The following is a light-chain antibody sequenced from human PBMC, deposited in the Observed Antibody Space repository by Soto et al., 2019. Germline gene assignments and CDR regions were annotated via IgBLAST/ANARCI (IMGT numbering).Light chain of an antibody. CDR1: QGISSA. Sequence: AIQLTQSPSSLSASVGDRVTITCRASQGISSALAWYQQKPGQAPKLLIYDASSLESGVPSRFSGSGSGTDFTLTISSLQPEGFATYYCQQFNSYPRTFGPGTKVDIK. J-gene: IGKJ3*01. CDR3: QQFNSYPRT. CDR2: DAS. V-gene: IGKV1-13*02.